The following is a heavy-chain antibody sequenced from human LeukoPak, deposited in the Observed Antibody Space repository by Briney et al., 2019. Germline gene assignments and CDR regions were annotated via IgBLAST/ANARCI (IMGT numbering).Heavy chain of an antibody. CDR3: AKDPNGDYIGAFDI. V-gene: IGHV3-23*01. CDR2: ITGSGGWA. Sequence: GSLRLSCAASGLTFSNYAMMWLRQAPGKGLEWVSAITGSGGWALYADSVKGRFTISRDNSKNTLYLQMSSLRAEDTAVYYCAKDPNGDYIGAFDIWGQGTMVTVSS. J-gene: IGHJ3*02. CDR1: GLTFSNYA. D-gene: IGHD4-17*01.